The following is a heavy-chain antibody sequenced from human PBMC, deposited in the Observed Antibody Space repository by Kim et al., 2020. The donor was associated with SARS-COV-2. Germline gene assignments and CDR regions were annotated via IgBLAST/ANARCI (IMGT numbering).Heavy chain of an antibody. Sequence: SVKVSCKASGGTFSSYAISWVRQAPGQGLEWMGRIIPILGIANYAQKFQGRVTITADKSTSTAYMELSSLRSEDTAVYYCAREVRGWLQFPLYYYGMDVWGQGTTVTVSS. V-gene: IGHV1-69*04. D-gene: IGHD5-12*01. CDR3: AREVRGWLQFPLYYYGMDV. CDR1: GGTFSSYA. CDR2: IIPILGIA. J-gene: IGHJ6*02.